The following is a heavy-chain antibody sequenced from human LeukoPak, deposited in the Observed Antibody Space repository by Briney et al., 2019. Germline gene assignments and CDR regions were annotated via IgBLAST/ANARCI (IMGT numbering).Heavy chain of an antibody. CDR3: ASSYPCSSTSCRMSYFDY. V-gene: IGHV1-2*02. Sequence: GASVKVPCKASGYTFTGYYMHWVRQAPGQGLEWMGWINPNSGGTNYAQKFQGRVTMTRDTSISTAYMELSRLRSDDTAVYYCASSYPCSSTSCRMSYFDYWGQGTLVTVSS. CDR1: GYTFTGYY. J-gene: IGHJ4*02. CDR2: INPNSGGT. D-gene: IGHD2-2*01.